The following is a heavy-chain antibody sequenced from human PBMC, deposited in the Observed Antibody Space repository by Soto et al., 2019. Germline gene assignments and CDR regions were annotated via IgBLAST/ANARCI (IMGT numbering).Heavy chain of an antibody. Sequence: GGSLRLSCRASGFTFGNYAMAWVRQAPGKGLEWVSGISASGGRTYYADSAKGRFTISRDNSNNTLYLQMSSLRAEDTAVYYCAKDFGVLSARFESWGQGALVTVSS. CDR3: AKDFGVLSARFES. D-gene: IGHD2-15*01. CDR2: ISASGGRT. J-gene: IGHJ4*02. V-gene: IGHV3-23*01. CDR1: GFTFGNYA.